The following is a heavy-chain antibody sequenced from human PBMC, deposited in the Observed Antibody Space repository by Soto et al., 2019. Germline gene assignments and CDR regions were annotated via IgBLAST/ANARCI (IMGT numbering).Heavy chain of an antibody. CDR3: ARALSGAARRPD. CDR1: GGTFSSYA. CDR2: IIPIFGTA. D-gene: IGHD6-6*01. Sequence: WASVKVSCKASGGTFSSYAISWVRQAPGQGLEWMGGIIPIFGTANYAQKFQGRVTITADESTSTAYMELSSLRSEDTAVYYCARALSGAARRPDWGQGTLVTVSS. J-gene: IGHJ4*02. V-gene: IGHV1-69*13.